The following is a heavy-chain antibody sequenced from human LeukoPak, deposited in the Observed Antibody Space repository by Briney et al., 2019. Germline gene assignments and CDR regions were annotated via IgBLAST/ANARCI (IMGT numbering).Heavy chain of an antibody. CDR1: GFTFDDYA. D-gene: IGHD3-10*01. CDR2: ISWNSGSI. J-gene: IGHJ4*02. Sequence: GGSLRLSCAASGFTFDDYAMHWVRHAPGKGLEWVSGISWNSGSIGYADSVKGRFTISRDNAKNSLYLQMNSLRAEDTALYYCAKDSVGGSGASIGYYFDYWGQGTLVTVSS. CDR3: AKDSVGGSGASIGYYFDY. V-gene: IGHV3-9*01.